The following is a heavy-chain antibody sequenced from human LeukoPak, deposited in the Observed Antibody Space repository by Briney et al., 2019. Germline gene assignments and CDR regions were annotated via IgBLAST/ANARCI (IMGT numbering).Heavy chain of an antibody. CDR1: GFTFSSFA. V-gene: IGHV3-23*01. J-gene: IGHJ4*02. CDR3: AKDLIAVGDGYYFDY. CDR2: VSRNGDST. Sequence: HSGGSLRLSCAASGFTFSSFAMTWVRQAPGKGLEWVSVVSRNGDSTYYADSVKGRFTISRDNSKNTLYLQMNSLRAEDTALYYCAKDLIAVGDGYYFDYWGQGTLVTVSS. D-gene: IGHD6-19*01.